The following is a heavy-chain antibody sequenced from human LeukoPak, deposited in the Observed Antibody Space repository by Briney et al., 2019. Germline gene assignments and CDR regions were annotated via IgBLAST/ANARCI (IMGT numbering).Heavy chain of an antibody. CDR3: ARGGAAGKRYYYYYGMDV. J-gene: IGHJ6*02. V-gene: IGHV3-74*01. D-gene: IGHD6-13*01. CDR2: INSDGSST. Sequence: AGGSLRLSCAAPGFTFSSYWMHWVRQAPGKGLVWVSRINSDGSSTSYADSVKGRFTISRDNAKNTLYLQMNSLRAEDTAVYYCARGGAAGKRYYYYYGMDVWGQGTTVTVSS. CDR1: GFTFSSYW.